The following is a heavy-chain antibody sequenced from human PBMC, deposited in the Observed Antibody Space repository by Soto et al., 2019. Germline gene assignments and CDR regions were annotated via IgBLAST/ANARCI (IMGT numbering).Heavy chain of an antibody. CDR2: ISWNSGSI. J-gene: IGHJ6*02. CDR3: AKDMRRGIAVAGSYYYYGMDV. V-gene: IGHV3-9*01. CDR1: GFTFDDYA. Sequence: EVQLVESGGGLVQPGRSLRLSCAASGFTFDDYAMHWVRQAPGKGLEWVSGISWNSGSIGYADSVKGRFTISRDNAKNSLYLQMNSLRAEDTALYYCAKDMRRGIAVAGSYYYYGMDVWGQGTTVTVSS. D-gene: IGHD6-19*01.